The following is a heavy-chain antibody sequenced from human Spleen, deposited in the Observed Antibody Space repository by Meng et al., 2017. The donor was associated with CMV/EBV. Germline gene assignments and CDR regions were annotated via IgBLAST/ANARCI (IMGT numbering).Heavy chain of an antibody. CDR2: IYYSGST. V-gene: IGHV4-31*02. D-gene: IGHD6-13*01. Sequence: VSGSYISSANYYWNWIRQHPGKGLEWIGYIYYSGSTYYDPPLKSRVTISVDTSKNQFSLKLSSVTAADTAVYYCARAAAGGGYFDYWGQGILVTVSS. J-gene: IGHJ4*02. CDR3: ARAAAGGGYFDY. CDR1: GSYISSANYY.